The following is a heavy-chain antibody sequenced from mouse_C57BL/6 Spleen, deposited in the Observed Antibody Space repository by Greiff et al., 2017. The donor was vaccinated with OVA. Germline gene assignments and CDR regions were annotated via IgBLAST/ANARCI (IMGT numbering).Heavy chain of an antibody. D-gene: IGHD1-1*01. V-gene: IGHV1-26*01. Sequence: EVQLLQSGPELVKPGASVKISCKASGYTFTDYYMNWVNQSPGKSLEWIGDINPNTGGISYNQQFKGKATLTVDNYSSTAYMELRSLTSEDSAVYYCARWIYYGSSYWYVDVWGTGTTVTVSS. CDR1: GYTFTDYY. CDR2: INPNTGGI. CDR3: ARWIYYGSSYWYVDV. J-gene: IGHJ1*03.